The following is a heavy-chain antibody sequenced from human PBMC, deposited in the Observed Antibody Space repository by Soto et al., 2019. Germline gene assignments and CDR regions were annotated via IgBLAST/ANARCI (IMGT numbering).Heavy chain of an antibody. Sequence: QVQLVQSGAEVKKPGSSVKVSCKASGGTFSIYTISWVRQAPGQGLEWMGRIIPILGIANYAQKFQGRVTITADISTSTAYMELSSLRSEDTAVYYCARDHRPSIVGATPLDYWGQGTLVTVSS. CDR2: IIPILGIA. V-gene: IGHV1-69*08. CDR1: GGTFSIYT. J-gene: IGHJ4*02. D-gene: IGHD1-26*01. CDR3: ARDHRPSIVGATPLDY.